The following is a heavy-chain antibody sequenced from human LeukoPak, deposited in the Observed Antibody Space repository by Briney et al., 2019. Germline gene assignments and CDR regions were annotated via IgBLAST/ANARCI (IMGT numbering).Heavy chain of an antibody. CDR1: GYSFTNYW. CDR2: IDPSDSYT. Sequence: KPGESLRISCKGSGYSFTNYWITLVRQMPGKGLEWMGRIDPSDSYTNYSPSFQGHVTISTDKSTSTAYLQWSSLKASDTAMYYCARQRYSYYNDYWGQGTLVTVSS. CDR3: ARQRYSYYNDY. V-gene: IGHV5-10-1*01. D-gene: IGHD5-18*01. J-gene: IGHJ4*02.